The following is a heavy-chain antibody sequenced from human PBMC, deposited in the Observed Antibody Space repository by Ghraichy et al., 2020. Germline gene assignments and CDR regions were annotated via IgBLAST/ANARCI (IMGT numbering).Heavy chain of an antibody. D-gene: IGHD4-17*01. CDR1: GFTFNDYA. CDR2: ISWNSGSI. Sequence: SLRLSCAASGFTFNDYAMYWVRQAPGKGLEWVSGISWNSGSIGYADSVKGRFIISRDNAKNSLYLQMNSLRAEDTALYYCARDTNGDYGDYYYHYGMDVWGQGTMVTVSS. CDR3: ARDTNGDYGDYYYHYGMDV. V-gene: IGHV3-9*01. J-gene: IGHJ6*02.